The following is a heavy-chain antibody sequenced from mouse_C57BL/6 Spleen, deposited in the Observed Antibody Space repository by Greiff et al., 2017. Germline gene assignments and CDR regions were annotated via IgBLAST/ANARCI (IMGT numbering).Heavy chain of an antibody. J-gene: IGHJ3*01. D-gene: IGHD1-1*01. Sequence: VQLQQSGAELVKPGASVKLSCKASGYTFTSYWMHWVKQRPGQGLEWIGMIHPNSGSTNYNEKFKNKATLTVDKSSSTAYMQLSSLTSEDSAVYYCALYDYGSSYETYWGQGTLVTVSA. CDR1: GYTFTSYW. V-gene: IGHV1-64*01. CDR2: IHPNSGST. CDR3: ALYDYGSSYETY.